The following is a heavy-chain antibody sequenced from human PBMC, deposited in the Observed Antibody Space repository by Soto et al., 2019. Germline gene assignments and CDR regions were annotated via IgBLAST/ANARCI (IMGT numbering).Heavy chain of an antibody. CDR2: INHSGST. CDR1: GGSFSGYY. J-gene: IGHJ4*02. Sequence: SETLSLTCAVYGGSFSGYYWSWIRQPPGKGLEWIGEINHSGSTNYNPSLKSRVTISVDTSKNQFSLKLSSVTAADTAVYYCARVLSIAAPPKEYFDYWGQGTLVTVSS. D-gene: IGHD6-6*01. CDR3: ARVLSIAAPPKEYFDY. V-gene: IGHV4-34*01.